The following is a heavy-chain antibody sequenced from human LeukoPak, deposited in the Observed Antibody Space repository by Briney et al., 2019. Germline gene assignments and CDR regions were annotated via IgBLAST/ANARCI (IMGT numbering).Heavy chain of an antibody. V-gene: IGHV4-39*07. D-gene: IGHD1-26*01. J-gene: IGHJ4*02. Sequence: PSETLSLTCTVSGGSISSSSYSWGWIRQPPGKGLEWIGSIYYSGSTYYNPSLKSRVTISVDTSKNQLSLKLSSVTAADTAVYYCAREIVGATAYFHYWGQGTLVTVSS. CDR1: GGSISSSSYS. CDR3: AREIVGATAYFHY. CDR2: IYYSGST.